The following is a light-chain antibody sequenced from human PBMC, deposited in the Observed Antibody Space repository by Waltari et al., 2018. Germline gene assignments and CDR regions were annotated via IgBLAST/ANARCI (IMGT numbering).Light chain of an antibody. V-gene: IGKV3D-11*03. J-gene: IGKJ1*01. CDR2: GAS. CDR1: QGVIRA. CDR3: QHYLRLPAT. Sequence: CKASQGVIRALAWYQQEPGQAPMRLIYGASNRATGIPDRFSGSGSGTDFSLTISSLEPEDFAVYYCQHYLRLPATFGQGTKVEIK.